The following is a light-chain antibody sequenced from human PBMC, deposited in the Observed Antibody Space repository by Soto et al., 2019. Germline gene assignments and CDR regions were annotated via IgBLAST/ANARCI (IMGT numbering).Light chain of an antibody. V-gene: IGLV1-51*02. CDR3: GTWDSRLNAGV. CDR2: EDD. CDR1: SSNIGNNY. Sequence: QSVLTQPPSVSAAPGQKVTISCSGSSSNIGNNYVSWYQQLPGTAPKLLIYEDDKRPSGIPDRISASKSGTSATLGITGLQTGDEADYYCGTWDSRLNAGVFGGGTKLTVL. J-gene: IGLJ2*01.